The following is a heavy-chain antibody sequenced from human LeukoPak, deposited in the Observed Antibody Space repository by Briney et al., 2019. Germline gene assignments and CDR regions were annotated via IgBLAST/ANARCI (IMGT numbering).Heavy chain of an antibody. V-gene: IGHV1-8*01. J-gene: IGHJ5*02. D-gene: IGHD3-10*01. CDR1: GYTFTSYD. Sequence: ASVKVSCKASGYTFTSYDINWVRQATGQGLEWMGWMNPNSGNTGYAQKFQGRVTMTRNTSIRTAYMELSSLRSEATAVYYCARGSGVLWFGESWFDPWGQGTLVTVSS. CDR2: MNPNSGNT. CDR3: ARGSGVLWFGESWFDP.